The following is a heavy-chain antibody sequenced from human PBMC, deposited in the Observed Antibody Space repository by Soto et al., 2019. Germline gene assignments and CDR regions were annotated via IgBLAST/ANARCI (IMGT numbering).Heavy chain of an antibody. D-gene: IGHD2-15*01. CDR3: ARAINCSGGSCRYYYYGMDV. Sequence: QVQLVQSGAEVKKPGSSVKVSCKASGGTFSSYAISWVRQAPGQGLEWMGGIIPIFGTANYAQKIQGRVTITADESTSTAYMELRSLRSEDTAVYYCARAINCSGGSCRYYYYGMDVWGQGTTVTVSS. CDR2: IIPIFGTA. CDR1: GGTFSSYA. J-gene: IGHJ6*02. V-gene: IGHV1-69*01.